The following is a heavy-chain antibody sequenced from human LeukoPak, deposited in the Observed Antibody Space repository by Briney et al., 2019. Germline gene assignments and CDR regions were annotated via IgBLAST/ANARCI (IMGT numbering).Heavy chain of an antibody. CDR2: IRQDGSEK. CDR3: ARNRGSSGWYEFDY. V-gene: IGHV3-7*01. CDR1: GFTSSSYW. J-gene: IGHJ4*02. D-gene: IGHD6-19*01. Sequence: GGSLRLSCAASGFTSSSYWMSWVRQAPGKGLEWVANIRQDGSEKYYVDSVKGRFTISRDNAKNSLYLQMNSLRAEDTAVYYCARNRGSSGWYEFDYWGQGTLVTVSS.